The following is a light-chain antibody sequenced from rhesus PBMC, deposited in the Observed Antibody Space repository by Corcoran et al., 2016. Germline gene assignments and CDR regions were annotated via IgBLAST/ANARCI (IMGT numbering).Light chain of an antibody. CDR1: QSLLDSEDGNTY. J-gene: IGKJ1*01. V-gene: IGKV2-60*01. Sequence: DIVMTQTPLSLPVTPGEPASISCRSSQSLLDSEDGNTYLDWYLQKPGHAPQLLIYYGSNLASGGPERVSGSGSGTDFTLKISRVEAEDVGVYYCMQALQTPPTFGQGTKVEIK. CDR3: MQALQTPPT. CDR2: YGS.